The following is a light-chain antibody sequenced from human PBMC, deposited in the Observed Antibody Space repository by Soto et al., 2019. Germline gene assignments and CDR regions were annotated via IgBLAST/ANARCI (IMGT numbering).Light chain of an antibody. CDR2: KAS. CDR1: QRVSDW. Sequence: DIQMTQSPSTLSASLGDRVTLTCRASQRVSDWVAWYQHKPGKAPKLLIYKASNLESGAPSRFSGSGSGTEFTLTISSLQPDDSATYYCQQYNTFPPYTFGQGTKLEI. V-gene: IGKV1-5*03. J-gene: IGKJ2*01. CDR3: QQYNTFPPYT.